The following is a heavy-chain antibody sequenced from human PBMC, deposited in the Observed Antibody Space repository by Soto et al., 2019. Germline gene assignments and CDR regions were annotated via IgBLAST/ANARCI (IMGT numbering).Heavy chain of an antibody. CDR3: ATGKLSMAGQHFDY. Sequence: QVQLVQSGAEVKQPGASVTVSCTASGGALSTLSINWMRQTPGQGLEWMGGVIDIFGTSSFAQKFQGRVTFTADEPTTTAYMELSGLTSEDTAIYFCATGKLSMAGQHFDYWGQGTLVTVSS. D-gene: IGHD3-10*01. CDR1: GGALSTLS. CDR2: VIDIFGTS. J-gene: IGHJ4*02. V-gene: IGHV1-69*01.